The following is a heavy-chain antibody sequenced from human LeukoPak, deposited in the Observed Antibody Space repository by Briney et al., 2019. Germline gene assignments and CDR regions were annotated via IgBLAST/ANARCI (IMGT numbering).Heavy chain of an antibody. CDR2: ISGTGSRT. D-gene: IGHD3-9*01. CDR3: AKGLTGYSNYGMDV. J-gene: IGHJ6*02. V-gene: IGHV3-23*01. CDR1: GFTFSSYA. Sequence: GGSLRLSCAASGFTFSSYAMNWVRQAPGKGLEWVSAISGTGSRTYYADSVKGRFTTSRDNSKNTLYLQMKSLGVEHTARYYCAKGLTGYSNYGMDVWGQGTTVTVSS.